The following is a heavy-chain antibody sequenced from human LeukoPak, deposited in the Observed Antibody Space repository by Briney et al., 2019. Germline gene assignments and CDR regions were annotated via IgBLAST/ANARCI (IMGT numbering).Heavy chain of an antibody. V-gene: IGHV4-39*01. CDR3: ARLAAGTWSYDY. CDR1: GGSMSSSSHY. D-gene: IGHD6-25*01. J-gene: IGHJ4*02. Sequence: SETLSLTCSVSGGSMSSSSHYWGWVRQPPGKELQWIGSLYYSGRTFYTPSLESRVTMSIDTSNNQFSLRMSSVTAADTAVYYCARLAAGTWSYDYWGQGSLATVSS. CDR2: LYYSGRT.